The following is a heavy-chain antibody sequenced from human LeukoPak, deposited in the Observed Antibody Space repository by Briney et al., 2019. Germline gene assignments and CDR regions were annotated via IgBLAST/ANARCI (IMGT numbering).Heavy chain of an antibody. Sequence: GGSLRLSCAASGFTFSSYGMHWVRQAPGKGLEWVAVISYDGSNKYYADSVKGRFTISRDNSKNTLYLQMNSLRAEDTAVHYCARGTLASHGDSPSYWGQGTLVTVSS. CDR1: GFTFSSYG. D-gene: IGHD4-17*01. V-gene: IGHV3-30*03. CDR3: ARGTLASHGDSPSY. CDR2: ISYDGSNK. J-gene: IGHJ4*02.